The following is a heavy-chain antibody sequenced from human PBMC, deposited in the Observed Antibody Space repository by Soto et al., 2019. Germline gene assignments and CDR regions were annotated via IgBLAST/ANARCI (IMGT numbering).Heavy chain of an antibody. CDR1: GGSINTFY. V-gene: IGHV4-4*07. CDR3: AREGSYSAYNFAHGIQLWSFDF. Sequence: LSLTCTVSGGSINTFYWSWVRQPAGKGLEWIGRIFSSGSTSFNPSLESRVAMSVDTSRNHFSLNLSSVTAADMAVYYCAREGSYSAYNFAHGIQLWSFDFWGQGALVTVSS. D-gene: IGHD5-12*01. J-gene: IGHJ4*02. CDR2: IFSSGST.